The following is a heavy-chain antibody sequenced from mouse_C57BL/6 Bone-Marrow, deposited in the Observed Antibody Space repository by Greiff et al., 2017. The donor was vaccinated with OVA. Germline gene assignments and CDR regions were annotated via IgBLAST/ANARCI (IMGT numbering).Heavy chain of an antibody. D-gene: IGHD1-1*01. Sequence: VQLQQPGAELVKPGASVKMSCKASGYTFTSYWITWVKQRPGQGLEWIGDIYPGSGSTNYNEKFKSKATLTVDTSSSTAYMQLSSLTSEDSAVYYCARSPYYYGSREYYCDYWGQGTTLTVSS. CDR3: ARSPYYYGSREYYCDY. J-gene: IGHJ2*01. CDR1: GYTFTSYW. CDR2: IYPGSGST. V-gene: IGHV1-55*01.